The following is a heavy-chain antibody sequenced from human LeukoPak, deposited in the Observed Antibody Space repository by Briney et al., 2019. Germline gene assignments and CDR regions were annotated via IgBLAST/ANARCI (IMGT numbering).Heavy chain of an antibody. CDR2: IYTSGST. V-gene: IGHV4-4*07. J-gene: IGHJ5*02. CDR3: ARLGSSSGWFDP. D-gene: IGHD6-6*01. CDR1: GGSISSYY. Sequence: SETLSLTCTVSGGSISSYYWSWIRQPAGKGLEWIGRIYTSGSTNYNPSLKSRVTMSVDTSKNRFSLKLSSVTAADTAVYYCARLGSSSGWFDPWGQGTLVTVSS.